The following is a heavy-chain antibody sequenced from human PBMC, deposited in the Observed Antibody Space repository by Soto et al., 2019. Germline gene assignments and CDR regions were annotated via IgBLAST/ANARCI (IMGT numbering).Heavy chain of an antibody. CDR3: ATDYGDYYFDC. D-gene: IGHD4-17*01. CDR2: IYYSGST. V-gene: IGHV4-39*02. Sequence: QLQLQESGPGLVKPSETLSLTCTVSGGSISSSTYYWAWIRQPPGKGLEWIGNIYYSGSTYYNPSLKSRLTISVDTSRHHFSLKLRSVTAADTAVYYCATDYGDYYFDCWGQGTLVTVSS. CDR1: GGSISSSTYY. J-gene: IGHJ4*02.